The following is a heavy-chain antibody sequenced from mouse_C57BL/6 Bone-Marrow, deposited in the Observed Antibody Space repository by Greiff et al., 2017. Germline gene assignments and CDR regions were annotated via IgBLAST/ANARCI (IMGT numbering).Heavy chain of an antibody. D-gene: IGHD1-1*01. CDR3: ARSYYYGSSWIY. Sequence: QVQLQQPGAELVMPGASVKLSCKASGYTFTSYWMHWVKQRPGQGLEWIGVIDPSDSYTNYNQKFKGKATLTVDTSSSTAYMQLSSLTSEDSAVYYCARSYYYGSSWIYWGQGTTLTVSS. CDR2: IDPSDSYT. J-gene: IGHJ2*01. V-gene: IGHV1-59*01. CDR1: GYTFTSYW.